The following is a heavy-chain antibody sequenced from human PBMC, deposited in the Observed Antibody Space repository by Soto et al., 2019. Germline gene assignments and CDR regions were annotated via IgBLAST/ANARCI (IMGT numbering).Heavy chain of an antibody. V-gene: IGHV3-30*03. J-gene: IGHJ4*02. Sequence: QVQLVESGGGVVQPGGSLRLSCAASGFAFSNYGIHWVRQAPGKGLQWVSVISYDGSKDFYGESVKGRFTVSRDNSNNTVYLQMNSLTIEDTAVYFCARSDVDCRGGTCFSFGFDYWGQGALVTVSS. D-gene: IGHD2-21*01. CDR3: ARSDVDCRGGTCFSFGFDY. CDR1: GFAFSNYG. CDR2: ISYDGSKD.